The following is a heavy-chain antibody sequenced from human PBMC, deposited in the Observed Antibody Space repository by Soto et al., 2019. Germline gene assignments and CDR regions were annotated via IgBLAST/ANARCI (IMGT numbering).Heavy chain of an antibody. CDR3: PSASQYGMDV. J-gene: IGHJ6*02. Sequence: PSETLSLTCSVSGGSISRGYYYWSWIRQPPGKGLEWIGNIYYSGNTYYNPSLKSRLIISMDTSKNHFSLKVGSATAAATAVYYCPSASQYGMDVWGQGTTVTVSS. CDR1: GGSISRGYYY. V-gene: IGHV4-30-4*01. CDR2: IYYSGNT. D-gene: IGHD3-16*01.